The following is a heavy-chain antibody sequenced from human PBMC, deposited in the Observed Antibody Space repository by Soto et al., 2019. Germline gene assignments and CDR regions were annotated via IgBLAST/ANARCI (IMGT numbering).Heavy chain of an antibody. CDR3: ARHIGVTGTRGFAY. V-gene: IGHV4-4*02. D-gene: IGHD6-19*01. CDR2: VVHWGTT. Sequence: QVQLQQSGPGLVKPSETLSLTCAVSGASINDNNWWSWVRQTPGKGLEWIGEVVHWGTTNYNPSLRSRVTISMDKPNNQISLTLSSVTAADSALYYCARHIGVTGTRGFAYWGQGTLVTVSS. J-gene: IGHJ4*02. CDR1: GASINDNNW.